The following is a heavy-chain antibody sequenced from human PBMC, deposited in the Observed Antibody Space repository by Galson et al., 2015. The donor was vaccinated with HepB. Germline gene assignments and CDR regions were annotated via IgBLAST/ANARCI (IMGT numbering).Heavy chain of an antibody. CDR3: VRDSGLYGLDV. D-gene: IGHD6-19*01. Sequence: SLRLSCATSGFPFSDYGMHWVRQAPGKGLEWLAVIWYDGSQKFHEDSVEGRFTISRDNPKNMLFLQMDSLRVDDTAVYFCVRDSGLYGLDVWGQGTRVTVSS. CDR2: IWYDGSQK. J-gene: IGHJ6*02. CDR1: GFPFSDYG. V-gene: IGHV3-33*01.